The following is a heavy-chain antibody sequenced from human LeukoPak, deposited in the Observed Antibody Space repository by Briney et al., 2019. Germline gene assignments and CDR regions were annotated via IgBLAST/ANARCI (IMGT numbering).Heavy chain of an antibody. CDR2: IGTAGDT. V-gene: IGHV3-13*04. Sequence: GGSLRLSCAASGFTFSSYDMHWVRQATGKGLEWVSAIGTAGDTYYPGSVKGRFTISRENAKNSLYLQMNSLRAGDTAVYYCARGAHGDRYYFDYWGQGTLVTVSS. CDR3: ARGAHGDRYYFDY. J-gene: IGHJ4*02. CDR1: GFTFSSYD. D-gene: IGHD7-27*01.